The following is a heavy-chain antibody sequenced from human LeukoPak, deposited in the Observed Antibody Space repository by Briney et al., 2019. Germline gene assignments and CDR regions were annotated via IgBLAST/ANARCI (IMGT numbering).Heavy chain of an antibody. CDR2: IYYSGST. Sequence: PGGSLRLSCAASGFTFSSYGMHWVRQPPGKGLEWIGSIYYSGSTYYNPSLKSRVTISVDTSKNQFSLKLSSVTAADTAVYYCARDLTDTASFDPWGQGTLVTVSS. CDR1: GFTFSSYG. J-gene: IGHJ5*02. CDR3: ARDLTDTASFDP. D-gene: IGHD5-18*01. V-gene: IGHV4-39*07.